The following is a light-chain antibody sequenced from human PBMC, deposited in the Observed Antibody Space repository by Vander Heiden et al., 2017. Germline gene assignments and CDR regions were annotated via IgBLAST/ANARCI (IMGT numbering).Light chain of an antibody. Sequence: SASGYTGQSVTISCSGTSSGVGGYNYVSWYQQHAGKAPKLMIYEVSKRPSGVPDRFSGSKSGNTASLTVSGLQAEDEADYYCSSYAGSNNFGVFGTGTKVTVL. CDR1: SSGVGGYNY. CDR2: EVS. J-gene: IGLJ1*01. V-gene: IGLV2-8*01. CDR3: SSYAGSNNFGV.